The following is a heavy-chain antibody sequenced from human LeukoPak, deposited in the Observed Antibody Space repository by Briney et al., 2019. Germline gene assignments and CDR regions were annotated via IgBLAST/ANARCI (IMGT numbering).Heavy chain of an antibody. CDR1: GGSISSGGYS. CDR3: ATTADYGDYLALDY. CDR2: IYDSGST. J-gene: IGHJ4*02. V-gene: IGHV4-61*08. D-gene: IGHD4-17*01. Sequence: SSETLSLTCAVSGGSISSGGYSWSWIRQPPGKGLEWIGYIYDSGSTNYNPSLKSRYKPSLKSRVTISVDMSKNQFSLKLTSVTAADTAVYYCATTADYGDYLALDYWGQGTLLTVSS.